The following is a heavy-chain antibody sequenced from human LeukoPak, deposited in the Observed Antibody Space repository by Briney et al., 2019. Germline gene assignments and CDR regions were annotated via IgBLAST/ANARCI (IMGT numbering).Heavy chain of an antibody. Sequence: ASVKVSCTASGYTFTSYDVSWVRQASGKGLEWVGWMNPNSGNTGYAQNFQGRVTMTRDTSISTAYMELTSLRSEDTAIYYCARGITSDYWGQGILITVSS. J-gene: IGHJ4*02. CDR3: ARGITSDY. V-gene: IGHV1-8*01. CDR1: GYTFTSYD. CDR2: MNPNSGNT.